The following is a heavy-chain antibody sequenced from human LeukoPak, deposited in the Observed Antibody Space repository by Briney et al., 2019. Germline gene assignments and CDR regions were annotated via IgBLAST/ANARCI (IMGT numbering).Heavy chain of an antibody. CDR2: INDSGST. CDR1: GGSIRGYY. J-gene: IGHJ1*01. D-gene: IGHD6-13*01. CDR3: ATYSSSLKYFHP. V-gene: IGHV4-59*01. Sequence: SETLSLTCTVSGGSIRGYYWSWIRQPPGKGLEWIAYINDSGSTNYNPSLKSRVAMSVDTSKNQFSLKLSSVTAADTAVYYCATYSSSLKYFHPWGQGTLVTVSS.